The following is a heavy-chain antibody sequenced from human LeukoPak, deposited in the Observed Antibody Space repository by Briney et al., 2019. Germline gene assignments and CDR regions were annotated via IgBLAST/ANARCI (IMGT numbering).Heavy chain of an antibody. CDR1: GFTFDDHG. CDR3: TRDVSWGTSYFDY. V-gene: IGHV3-20*04. D-gene: IGHD1-1*01. J-gene: IGHJ4*02. Sequence: GGSLRLSCTASGFTFDDHGMSWVRQAPGKGLEWVSNINWNGGSTGYIDSVKVRFTISRDNAKNSLYMQMNSLRVEDTAFYYCTRDVSWGTSYFDYWGQGILVTVSS. CDR2: INWNGGST.